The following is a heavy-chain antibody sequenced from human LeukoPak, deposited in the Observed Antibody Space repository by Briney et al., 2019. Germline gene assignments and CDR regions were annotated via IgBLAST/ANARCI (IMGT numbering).Heavy chain of an antibody. V-gene: IGHV3-7*01. D-gene: IGHD3-22*01. Sequence: GGSLRLSCAASGFTFSSYWMSWVRQVPGKGLEWVANIKQDGSEKYYVDSVKGRFTISRDNAKNSLYLQMNSLRAEDTAVYYCARDNYDSSGYYFGYYMDVWGKGTTVTVSS. J-gene: IGHJ6*03. CDR2: IKQDGSEK. CDR3: ARDNYDSSGYYFGYYMDV. CDR1: GFTFSSYW.